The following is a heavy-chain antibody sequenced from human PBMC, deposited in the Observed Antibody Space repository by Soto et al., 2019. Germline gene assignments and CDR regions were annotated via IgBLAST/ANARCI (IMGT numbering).Heavy chain of an antibody. CDR1: GFTFSSYA. CDR3: AREMSSGWYNTPFDY. V-gene: IGHV3-30-3*01. Sequence: QVQLMESGGGVVQPGRSLRLSCAASGFTFSSYAMHWVCQAPGKGLEWVAVISYDGSNKYYADSVKGRFTISRDNSKNTLYLQMNSLRAEDTAVYYCAREMSSGWYNTPFDYWGQGTLVTVSS. D-gene: IGHD6-19*01. J-gene: IGHJ4*02. CDR2: ISYDGSNK.